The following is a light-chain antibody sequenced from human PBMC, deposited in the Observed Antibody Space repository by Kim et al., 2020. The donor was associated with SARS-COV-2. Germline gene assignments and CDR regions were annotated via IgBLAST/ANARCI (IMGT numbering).Light chain of an antibody. CDR1: KLGDKY. J-gene: IGLJ3*02. CDR2: KDS. Sequence: VSPGQTASITCAGDKLGDKYACWYQQKPGQSPVLVIYKDSKRPSGIPERFSGSNAGNTATLTISGTQAMDEADYYCQAWDSSTAVFGGGTQLTVL. CDR3: QAWDSSTAV. V-gene: IGLV3-1*01.